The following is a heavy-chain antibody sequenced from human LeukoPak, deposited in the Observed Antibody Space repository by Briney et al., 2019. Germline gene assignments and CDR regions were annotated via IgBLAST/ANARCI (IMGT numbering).Heavy chain of an antibody. CDR2: INGTGSTT. CDR3: CDGMDV. V-gene: IGHV3-23*01. Sequence: GGSLRLSCEASGFIFGNYYMSWVRQAPGKGLEWVAAINGTGSTTYHADSVKGRFTISRDNSKNTLYLQMNSLRSEDTATYYCCDGMDVWGQGTTVAVSS. J-gene: IGHJ6*02. CDR1: GFIFGNYY.